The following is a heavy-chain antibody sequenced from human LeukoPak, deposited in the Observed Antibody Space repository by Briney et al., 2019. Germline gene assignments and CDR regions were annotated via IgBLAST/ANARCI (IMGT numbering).Heavy chain of an antibody. CDR1: GFTFSSYE. CDR2: ISSNGSTI. V-gene: IGHV3-48*03. Sequence: GGSLRLSCAASGFTFSSYEMNWVRQAPGKGLEWVSYISSNGSTIYYADSVKGRFTISRDNAKNSLYLQMNSLRAEDTAVYYCARGDDFCFDYWGQGTLVTVSS. J-gene: IGHJ4*02. D-gene: IGHD3-3*01. CDR3: ARGDDFCFDY.